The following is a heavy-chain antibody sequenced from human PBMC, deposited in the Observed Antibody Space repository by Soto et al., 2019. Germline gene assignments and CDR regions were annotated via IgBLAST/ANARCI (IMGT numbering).Heavy chain of an antibody. CDR3: AHVYWAASGTRDFFDY. Sequence: QITLTESGPTLVKPTQTLTLTCTFSGFSFSTSAVGVGWIRQPPGKALEFLALIYWDDDKRFSPSLQSRLTINNDTSTNQVVLTMPNMDPEHKATYFCAHVYWAASGTRDFFDYWGQGTLVTVSS. V-gene: IGHV2-5*02. CDR1: GFSFSTSAVG. D-gene: IGHD1-7*01. J-gene: IGHJ4*02. CDR2: IYWDDDK.